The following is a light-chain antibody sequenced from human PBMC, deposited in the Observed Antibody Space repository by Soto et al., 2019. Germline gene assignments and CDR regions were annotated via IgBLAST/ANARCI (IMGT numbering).Light chain of an antibody. CDR1: QSVSSSY. J-gene: IGKJ1*01. V-gene: IGKV3-20*01. Sequence: EIVLTQSPGTLSLSPGERATLSCRASQSVSSSYLAWYQQKPGQAPRLLIYGASSRATGIPDRFSGSGSGTDFILTISRLEPEDFAVYYCQQYGSSWTFGHGTKVEIK. CDR3: QQYGSSWT. CDR2: GAS.